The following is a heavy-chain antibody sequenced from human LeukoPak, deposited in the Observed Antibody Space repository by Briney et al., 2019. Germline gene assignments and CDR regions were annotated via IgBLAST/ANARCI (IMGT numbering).Heavy chain of an antibody. D-gene: IGHD1-1*01. Sequence: ASAKVSCKASGYTFNTYYIHWVRQAPGQGLEWMGLINPGGGDTSYAQNLQGRVTMTRDTSTSTVYLELSNLRSEDTAVYYCARGPRGQRFDYWGQGTLVTVSS. CDR3: ARGPRGQRFDY. J-gene: IGHJ4*02. CDR2: INPGGGDT. V-gene: IGHV1-46*02. CDR1: GYTFNTYY.